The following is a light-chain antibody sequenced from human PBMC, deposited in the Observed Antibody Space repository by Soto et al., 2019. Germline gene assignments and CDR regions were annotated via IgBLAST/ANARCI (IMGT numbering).Light chain of an antibody. CDR2: GAS. CDR1: QSVSSN. V-gene: IGKV3-15*01. CDR3: HQYNNFMYT. J-gene: IGKJ2*01. Sequence: EIVMTQSPATLSLSPGQRASLSCRASQSVSSNLAGYQHKPGQAPRLLIFGASTRATGIPARFSGSGSGTEFTLTISSLQSEDSASYCCHQYNNFMYTFGQGTKLELK.